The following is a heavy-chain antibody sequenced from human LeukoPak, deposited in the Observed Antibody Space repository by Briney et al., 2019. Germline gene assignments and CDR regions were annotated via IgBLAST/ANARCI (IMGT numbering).Heavy chain of an antibody. D-gene: IGHD6-19*01. CDR3: ARDLVVAGTGFGY. J-gene: IGHJ4*02. V-gene: IGHV3-20*04. CDR1: GFTFDNYG. Sequence: PGGSLRLSRAASGFTFDNYGMSWVRQAPGKGLEWVSGINWKGGTTGYVDSVKGRFTISRDNAKKSLYLQMNSLRAEDTALYYCARDLVVAGTGFGYWGQGTLVTVSS. CDR2: INWKGGTT.